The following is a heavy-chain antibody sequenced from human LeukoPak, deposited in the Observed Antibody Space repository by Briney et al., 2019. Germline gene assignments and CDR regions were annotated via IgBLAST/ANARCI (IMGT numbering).Heavy chain of an antibody. Sequence: SGGSLRLSCAASGFTFSSYAMSWVRQAPGKGLEWVLAISGSGGSTYYADSVKGRFTISRDNSKNTLYLQMNSLRAEDTAVYYCAKIAQLWLQFLDYWGQGTLVTVSS. CDR2: ISGSGGST. CDR1: GFTFSSYA. V-gene: IGHV3-23*01. J-gene: IGHJ4*02. D-gene: IGHD5-18*01. CDR3: AKIAQLWLQFLDY.